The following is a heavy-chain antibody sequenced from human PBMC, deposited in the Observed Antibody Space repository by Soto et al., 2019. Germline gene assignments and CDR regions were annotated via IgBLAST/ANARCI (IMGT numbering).Heavy chain of an antibody. CDR3: ARGQIVGVANDAFDI. D-gene: IGHD3-22*01. V-gene: IGHV1-3*01. J-gene: IGHJ3*02. CDR1: GYIFTKYV. Sequence: ASVKVSCKASGYIFTKYVMHWVRQAPGQRLEWMGWINAGNGDTKYSQKFQGRVTITRDTSASTTYMELSSLRSEDTAVYYCARGQIVGVANDAFDIWGQGTMVTVSS. CDR2: INAGNGDT.